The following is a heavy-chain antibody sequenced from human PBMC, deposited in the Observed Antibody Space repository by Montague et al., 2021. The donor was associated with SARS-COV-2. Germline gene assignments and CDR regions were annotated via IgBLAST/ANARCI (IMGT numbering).Heavy chain of an antibody. J-gene: IGHJ4*02. V-gene: IGHV3-30-3*02. CDR2: IWYDGSNE. Sequence: SLRLSCAASGFTFSSFAMHWVRQAPGKGLEWVAVIWYDGSNEYYADSVKGRFTISRGNSKNTVYLQINGLRLEDTALYYCAKSAYSSSWYSDYWGQGTPVTVSS. CDR3: AKSAYSSSWYSDY. D-gene: IGHD6-13*01. CDR1: GFTFSSFA.